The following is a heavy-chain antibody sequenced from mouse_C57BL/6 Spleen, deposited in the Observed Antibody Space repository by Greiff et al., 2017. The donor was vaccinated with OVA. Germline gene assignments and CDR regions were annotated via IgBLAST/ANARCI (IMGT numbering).Heavy chain of an antibody. J-gene: IGHJ1*03. CDR3: ATPYGSSYGPYFDV. Sequence: QVQLKQPGAELVRPGSSVKLSCKASGYTFTSYWMHWVKQRPIQGLEWIGNIDPSDSETHYNQKFKDKATLTVDKSSSTAYMQLSSLTSEDSAVYYCATPYGSSYGPYFDVWGTGTTVTVSS. CDR2: IDPSDSET. D-gene: IGHD1-1*01. CDR1: GYTFTSYW. V-gene: IGHV1-52*01.